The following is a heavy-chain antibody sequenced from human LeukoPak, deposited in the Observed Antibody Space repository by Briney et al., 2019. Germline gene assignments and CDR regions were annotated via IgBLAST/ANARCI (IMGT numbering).Heavy chain of an antibody. CDR2: IRSKAHNYAT. D-gene: IGHD5-12*01. CDR3: AKGSGYEAQYYYYYMDV. CDR1: GFTFSGSA. V-gene: IGHV3-73*01. Sequence: HPGGSLRLSCAASGFTFSGSAIHWVCQASGKGLEWIGRIRSKAHNYATAYGASVEGRFTISRDNSKNTLYLQMNSLRAEDTAVYYCAKGSGYEAQYYYYYMDVWGKGTTVTISS. J-gene: IGHJ6*03.